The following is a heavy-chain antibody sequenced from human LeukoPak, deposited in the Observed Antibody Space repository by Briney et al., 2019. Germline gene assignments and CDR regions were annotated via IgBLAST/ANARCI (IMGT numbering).Heavy chain of an antibody. CDR1: GGSISSSSYY. CDR3: ARVPANGGNYYMDV. J-gene: IGHJ6*03. Sequence: SETLSLTCTVSGGSISSSSYYWGWIRQPPGKGLEWIGSIYYSGSTYYNPSLKSRVTISVDTSKNQFSLKLSSVTAADTAVYYRARVPANGGNYYMDVWGKGTTVTVSS. D-gene: IGHD4-23*01. V-gene: IGHV4-39*07. CDR2: IYYSGST.